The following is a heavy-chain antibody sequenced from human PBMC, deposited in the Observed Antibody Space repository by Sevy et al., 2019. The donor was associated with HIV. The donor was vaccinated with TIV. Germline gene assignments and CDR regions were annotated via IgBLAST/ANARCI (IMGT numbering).Heavy chain of an antibody. J-gene: IGHJ4*02. CDR1: GFTFSSYG. V-gene: IGHV3-30*18. CDR3: AKNGVAAAAAADF. Sequence: GESLKISCAASGFTFSSYGMTWVRQAPGKGLEWVAVISPDGSDKYYADSVRGRFTISRDNFKNTLFLQMNSLRPEDMAVYYCAKNGVAAAAAADFWGQGILVTVSS. CDR2: ISPDGSDK. D-gene: IGHD6-13*01.